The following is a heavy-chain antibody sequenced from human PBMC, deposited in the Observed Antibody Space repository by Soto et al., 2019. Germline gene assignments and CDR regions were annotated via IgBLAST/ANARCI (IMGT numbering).Heavy chain of an antibody. CDR2: IYYSGST. Sequence: SETLSLTCTVSGGSISSGDYYWSWIRQPPGKGLEWIGYIYYSGSTYYNPSLKSRVTISVDTSKNQFSLKLSYVTAADTAVYYCARGYTRGYGGNFFDYWGQGTLVTVSS. V-gene: IGHV4-30-4*01. CDR1: GGSISSGDYY. J-gene: IGHJ4*02. D-gene: IGHD4-17*01. CDR3: ARGYTRGYGGNFFDY.